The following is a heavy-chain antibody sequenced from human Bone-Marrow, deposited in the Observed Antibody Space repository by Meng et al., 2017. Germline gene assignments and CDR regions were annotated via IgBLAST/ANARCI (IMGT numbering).Heavy chain of an antibody. J-gene: IGHJ4*02. Sequence: ASVKVSCKASGYILSSYAINWLRQAPGQGLEWMGWIDTNTGNPTCAQGFTGRLVFSLDTSVSTAYLQISGLKADDTAVYYCTRDGYSDCSRTSCFDYWGQGSLVTVSS. CDR2: IDTNTGNP. V-gene: IGHV7-4-1*02. D-gene: IGHD2-2*01. CDR1: GYILSSYA. CDR3: TRDGYSDCSRTSCFDY.